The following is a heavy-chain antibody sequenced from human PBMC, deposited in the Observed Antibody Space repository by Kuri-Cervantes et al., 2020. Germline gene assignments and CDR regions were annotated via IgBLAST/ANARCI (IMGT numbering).Heavy chain of an antibody. J-gene: IGHJ4*02. CDR3: ARLNYDYVWGSYRWGAFDY. D-gene: IGHD3-16*02. Sequence: SETLSLTCTVSGGSISSGSYYWSWIRQPAGKGLEWIGRIYTSGSTDYNPSLKSRVTISVDTSKNQFSLKLSSVTGADTAVYYCARLNYDYVWGSYRWGAFDYWGQGTLVTVSS. CDR1: GGSISSGSYY. V-gene: IGHV4-61*02. CDR2: IYTSGST.